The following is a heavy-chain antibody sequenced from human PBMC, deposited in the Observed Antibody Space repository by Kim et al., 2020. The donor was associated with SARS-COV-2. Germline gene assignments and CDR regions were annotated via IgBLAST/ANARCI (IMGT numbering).Heavy chain of an antibody. CDR2: IHHSGST. V-gene: IGHV4-38-2*02. CDR1: GYSISSGYY. CDR3: TRSGAAQSHYY. J-gene: IGHJ6*01. Sequence: SETLSLTCTVSGYSISSGYYWGWLRQPPGKGLEWIGSIHHSGSTYYNPFLNRLTTTSVDTSNNQSLLMRSSATAATTVVYCCTRSGAAQSHYY. D-gene: IGHD2-15*01.